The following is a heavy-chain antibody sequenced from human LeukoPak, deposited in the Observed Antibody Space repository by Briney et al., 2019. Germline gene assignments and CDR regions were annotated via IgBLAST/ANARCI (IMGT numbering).Heavy chain of an antibody. CDR2: ISSSTSYT. Sequence: PGGSLRLSCAASGFTFSDYYMSWIRQAPGKGLEWVSYISSSTSYTNCADSVKGRFTISRDDAKNSLFLQMNSLRAEDTAVYFCAKISGSGWYFDYWGQGTLVTVSS. CDR1: GFTFSDYY. CDR3: AKISGSGWYFDY. D-gene: IGHD6-19*01. V-gene: IGHV3-11*06. J-gene: IGHJ4*02.